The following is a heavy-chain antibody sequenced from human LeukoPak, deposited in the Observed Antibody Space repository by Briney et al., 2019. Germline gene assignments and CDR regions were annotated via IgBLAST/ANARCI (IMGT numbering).Heavy chain of an antibody. V-gene: IGHV3-21*01. J-gene: IGHJ4*02. CDR1: GFTFSRYW. Sequence: GGSLRLSCAASGFTFSRYWMSWVRQAPGKGLEWVSSISSSSSYIYYADSVKGRFTISRGNAKNSLYLQMNSLRAEDTAVYYCAREGFDYWGQGTLVTVSS. CDR2: ISSSSSYI. CDR3: AREGFDY.